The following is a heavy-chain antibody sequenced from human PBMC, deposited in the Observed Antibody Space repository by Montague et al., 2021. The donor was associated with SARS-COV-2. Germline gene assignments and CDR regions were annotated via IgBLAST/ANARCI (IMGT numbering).Heavy chain of an antibody. CDR2: VYYSGNT. CDR1: GGSISNSNYY. Sequence: SETLSLTCTVSGGSISNSNYYWSWIRQPPGKGLEWIGSVYYSGNTYHNPSLKSRVSISVDTSKSQLSLKVMPVTAADTAVYYCARRCTGGSYCHASHWGQGTLVTVSS. D-gene: IGHD2-8*02. J-gene: IGHJ4*02. V-gene: IGHV4-39*01. CDR3: ARRCTGGSYCHASH.